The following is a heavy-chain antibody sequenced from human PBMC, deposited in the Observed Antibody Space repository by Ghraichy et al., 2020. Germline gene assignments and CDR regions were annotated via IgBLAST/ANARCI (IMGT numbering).Heavy chain of an antibody. Sequence: GESLNISCAASGFTFSSYGMHWVRQAPGKGLEWVAVISYDANNKYYADSVKGRFTISRDNSKNTLYLQMNSLRAEDTAVYYCAKFMRTYGDPWSFDYWGQGSLVTVAS. D-gene: IGHD4-17*01. CDR2: ISYDANNK. J-gene: IGHJ4*02. CDR1: GFTFSSYG. V-gene: IGHV3-30*18. CDR3: AKFMRTYGDPWSFDY.